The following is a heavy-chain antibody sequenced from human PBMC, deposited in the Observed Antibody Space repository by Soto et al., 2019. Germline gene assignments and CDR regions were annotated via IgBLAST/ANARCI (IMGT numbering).Heavy chain of an antibody. CDR3: ARGPDYYDSSGYPA. J-gene: IGHJ4*02. CDR1: GGSFSGYY. V-gene: IGHV4-34*01. D-gene: IGHD3-22*01. Sequence: TLSLTCAVYGGSFSGYYWSWIRQPPGKGLEWIGEINHSGSTNYNPSLKSRVTISVDTSKNQFSLKLSSVTAADTAVYYCARGPDYYDSSGYPAWGQGTLVTVSS. CDR2: INHSGST.